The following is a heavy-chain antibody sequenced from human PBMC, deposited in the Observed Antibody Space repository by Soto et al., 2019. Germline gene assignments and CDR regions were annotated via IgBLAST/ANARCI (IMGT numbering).Heavy chain of an antibody. J-gene: IGHJ6*04. D-gene: IGHD3-10*01. CDR3: WTARITMVREVSKYNLDV. V-gene: IGHV4-59*01. CDR1: GGSISSYY. CDR2: IYNSGST. Sequence: PSETLSLTCTVSGGSISSYYWSWIRRPPGKGLEGIGHIYNSGSTHSNPPLQSRVTISVDTYKNQFSLQLSSLTAADTGIYYCWTARITMVREVSKYNLDVGGKGTTVTVSS.